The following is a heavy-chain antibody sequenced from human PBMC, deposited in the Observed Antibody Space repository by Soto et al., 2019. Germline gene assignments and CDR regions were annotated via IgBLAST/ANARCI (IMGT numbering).Heavy chain of an antibody. CDR2: IDTSGHST. V-gene: IGHV3-74*01. J-gene: IGHJ4*02. Sequence: GGFLRLSCEASGFVVTNFWMHWVRHVPGKGLVWVARIDTSGHSTNYAESVKGRFTISRENAKNTVSLQMNSLRVEDTGVYYCAKDSWYFDLWSQGSQVNVSS. CDR1: GFVVTNFW. CDR3: AKDSWYFDL. D-gene: IGHD6-13*01.